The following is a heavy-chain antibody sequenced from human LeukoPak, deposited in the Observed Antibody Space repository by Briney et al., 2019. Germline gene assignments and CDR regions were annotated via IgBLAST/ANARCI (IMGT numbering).Heavy chain of an antibody. Sequence: GGSLRLSCAASGFTFSSYGMHWVRQAPGKGLEWVAVISYDGSNKYYADSVKGRFTISRDNSKNTLYLQMNSLRAEDTAVYYCVRDVYKAFNIWGQGTMVTVSS. CDR1: GFTFSSYG. J-gene: IGHJ3*02. CDR3: VRDVYKAFNI. V-gene: IGHV3-30*03. D-gene: IGHD5/OR15-5a*01. CDR2: ISYDGSNK.